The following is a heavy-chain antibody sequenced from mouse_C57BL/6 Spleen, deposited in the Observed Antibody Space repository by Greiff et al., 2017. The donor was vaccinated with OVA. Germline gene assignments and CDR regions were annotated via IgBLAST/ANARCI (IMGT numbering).Heavy chain of an antibody. Sequence: DVKLEESEGGLVQPGSSMKLSCTASGFTFSDYYMAWVRQVPEKGLEWVANINYDGSSTYYLDSLKSRFIISRENAKNILYLQMSSLKSEDTATYYCARDGYYDVWYFDVWGTGTTVTVSS. J-gene: IGHJ1*03. CDR1: GFTFSDYY. CDR2: INYDGSST. D-gene: IGHD2-4*01. V-gene: IGHV5-16*01. CDR3: ARDGYYDVWYFDV.